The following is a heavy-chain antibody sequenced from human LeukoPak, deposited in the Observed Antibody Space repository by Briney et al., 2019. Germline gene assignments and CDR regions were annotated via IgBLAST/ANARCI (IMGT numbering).Heavy chain of an antibody. CDR1: GFTFSSYS. V-gene: IGHV3-23*01. CDR3: AKSGILTGYAPNWFDP. J-gene: IGHJ5*02. CDR2: ISGSGGST. Sequence: PGGSLRLSCAASGFTFSSYSMNWVRQAPGKGLEWVSAISGSGGSTYYADSVKGRFTISRDNSKNTLYLQMNSLRAEDTAVYYCAKSGILTGYAPNWFDPWGQGTLVTVSS. D-gene: IGHD3-9*01.